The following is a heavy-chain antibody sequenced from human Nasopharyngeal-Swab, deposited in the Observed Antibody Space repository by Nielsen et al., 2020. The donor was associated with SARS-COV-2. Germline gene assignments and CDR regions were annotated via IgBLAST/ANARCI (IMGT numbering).Heavy chain of an antibody. CDR3: AREERGVTLEGGYYYYGMDV. CDR1: GYTFTSYA. J-gene: IGHJ6*02. CDR2: INTNTGNP. V-gene: IGHV7-4-1*02. D-gene: IGHD3-10*01. Sequence: ASVKVSCKASGYTFTSYAMNWVRQAPGQGLERMGWINTNTGNPTYAQGFTGRFVFSLDTSVSTAYLQISSLKAEDTAVYYCAREERGVTLEGGYYYYGMDVWGQGTTVTVSS.